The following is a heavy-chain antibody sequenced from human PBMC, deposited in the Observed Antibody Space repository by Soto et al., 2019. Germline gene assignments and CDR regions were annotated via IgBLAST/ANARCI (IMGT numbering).Heavy chain of an antibody. Sequence: SETLSLTCTVSGGSISGYYWSWIRQPPGKGLEWIGYMYNTGSTIYNPSFKSRVTISVDTSKNQFSLKLNSVTAADTAVYYCARDLWGYCGTDCYPLDVWGQGTTVTVS. D-gene: IGHD2-21*02. J-gene: IGHJ6*02. V-gene: IGHV4-59*01. CDR2: MYNTGST. CDR3: ARDLWGYCGTDCYPLDV. CDR1: GGSISGYY.